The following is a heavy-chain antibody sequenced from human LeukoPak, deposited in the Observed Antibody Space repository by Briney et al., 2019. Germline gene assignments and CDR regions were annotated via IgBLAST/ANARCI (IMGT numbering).Heavy chain of an antibody. J-gene: IGHJ6*03. Sequence: SETLSLTCTVSGGSISSYYWSWIRQPPGKGLEWIGYIYYSGSTNYNPSLKSRVTISVDTSKNQFSLKLSSVTAADTAVYYCAAGSYYYYYMDVWGKGTTVTISS. V-gene: IGHV4-59*12. CDR2: IYYSGST. CDR3: AAGSYYYYYMDV. D-gene: IGHD6-13*01. CDR1: GGSISSYY.